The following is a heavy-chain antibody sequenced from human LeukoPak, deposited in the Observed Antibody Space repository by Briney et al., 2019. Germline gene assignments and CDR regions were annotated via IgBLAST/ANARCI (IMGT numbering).Heavy chain of an antibody. Sequence: GGSLRLSCETSGFTFSTYNMRWVRQAPGKGLECVPYISGGTSTIYYADSVKGRFTISRDNAKNSLFLQMNSLRVEDTAVYYCARDRSLLSRASDIWGQGTMVTVSS. CDR3: ARDRSLLSRASDI. V-gene: IGHV3-48*01. J-gene: IGHJ3*02. CDR1: GFTFSTYN. CDR2: ISGGTSTI.